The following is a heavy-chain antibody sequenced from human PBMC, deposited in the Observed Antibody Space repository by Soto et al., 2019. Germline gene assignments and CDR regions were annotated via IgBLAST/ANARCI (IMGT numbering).Heavy chain of an antibody. Sequence: QVQLQQWGAGLLKPSETLSLTCAVYGGSFSGYYWNWIRQPPGKGLEWIGEIDHSGYTNYNPSLKSRVTISVEPSKNQFSLRLTSVTAADTAVYYCARVRVWFGHWGQGTLVTVSS. V-gene: IGHV4-34*01. CDR3: ARVRVWFGH. CDR1: GGSFSGYY. D-gene: IGHD3-3*01. J-gene: IGHJ5*02. CDR2: IDHSGYT.